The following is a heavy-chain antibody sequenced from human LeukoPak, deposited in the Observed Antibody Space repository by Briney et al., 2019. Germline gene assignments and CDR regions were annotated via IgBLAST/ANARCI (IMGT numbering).Heavy chain of an antibody. CDR1: GFTFSNYW. Sequence: GGSLRLSCAASGFTFSNYWMNWVRQAPGKGLEWVSYISSSGSTIYYADSVKGRFTISRDNAKNSLYLQMNSLRAEDTAVYYCAELGITMIGGVWGKGTTVTISS. CDR2: ISSSGSTI. D-gene: IGHD3-10*02. CDR3: AELGITMIGGV. J-gene: IGHJ6*04. V-gene: IGHV3-48*04.